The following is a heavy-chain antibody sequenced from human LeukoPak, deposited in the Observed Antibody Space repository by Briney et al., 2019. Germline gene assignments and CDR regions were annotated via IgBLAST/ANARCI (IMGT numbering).Heavy chain of an antibody. CDR1: GFTFSSYA. CDR3: AKLEKFLIAATYLSS. V-gene: IGHV3-23*01. J-gene: IGHJ5*02. Sequence: GGSLRLSCAASGFTFSSYAMSWVRQAPGKGLEWVSAISGSGGSTYYADSVKGRFTISRDNSKNTLYLQMNSLRAEDTAVYYCAKLEKFLIAATYLSSWGQGTLVTVSS. CDR2: ISGSGGST. D-gene: IGHD6-13*01.